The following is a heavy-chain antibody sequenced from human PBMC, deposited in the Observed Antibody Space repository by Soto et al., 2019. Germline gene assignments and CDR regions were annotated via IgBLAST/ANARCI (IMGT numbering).Heavy chain of an antibody. Sequence: GGSMRLSCAASGFTFSSYCMHWVRQAPGKGLVWVSRINSDGSSTSYADSVKGRFTISRDNAKNTLYLQVNSLRAEDTAVYYCARMWGTTPAFDYWGQGTLVTVSS. CDR2: INSDGSST. D-gene: IGHD1-7*01. V-gene: IGHV3-74*01. J-gene: IGHJ4*02. CDR1: GFTFSSYC. CDR3: ARMWGTTPAFDY.